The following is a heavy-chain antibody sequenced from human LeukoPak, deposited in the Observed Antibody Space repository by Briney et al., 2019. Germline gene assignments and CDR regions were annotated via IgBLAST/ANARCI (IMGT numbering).Heavy chain of an antibody. CDR2: INPNSGGT. V-gene: IGHV1-2*02. D-gene: IGHD2-8*01. Sequence: ASVKVSCKASGGTFTSCAFSWVRQAPGQGLEWMGWINPNSGGTKYAQKFQGRVTMTRDTSISTAYMELSRLRSDDTAVYYCARVKTKAVTYFDYWGQGTLVTVSS. CDR3: ARVKTKAVTYFDY. J-gene: IGHJ4*02. CDR1: GGTFTSCA.